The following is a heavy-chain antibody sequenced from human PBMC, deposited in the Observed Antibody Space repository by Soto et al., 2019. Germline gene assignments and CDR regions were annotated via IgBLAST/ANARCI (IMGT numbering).Heavy chain of an antibody. CDR3: ARVGRYCSSTSCYSRFDY. V-gene: IGHV3-7*01. D-gene: IGHD2-2*01. CDR1: GFTFSSYW. J-gene: IGHJ4*02. Sequence: EVQLVESGGGLVQPGGSLRLSCAASGFTFSSYWMSWVRQAPGKGLEWVANIKQDGSEKYYVDSVKGRFTISRDNAKNSLYLQMNSLRAEDMAVYFCARVGRYCSSTSCYSRFDYWGQGTLVTVSS. CDR2: IKQDGSEK.